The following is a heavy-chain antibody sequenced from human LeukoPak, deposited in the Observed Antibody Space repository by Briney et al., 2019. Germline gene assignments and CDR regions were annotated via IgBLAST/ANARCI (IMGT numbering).Heavy chain of an antibody. CDR3: ARGSRYHDWLSPLDS. CDR2: INPNSGGT. Sequence: ASVKVSCKASGCTFTGYYMHWVRQAPGQGLEWMRWINPNSGGTNYAQKFQGRVTFTRDTSISTAYMAMSRLRSDDTAVFYCARGSRYHDWLSPLDSWGQGTLVTVSS. D-gene: IGHD3-9*01. CDR1: GCTFTGYY. V-gene: IGHV1-2*02. J-gene: IGHJ4*02.